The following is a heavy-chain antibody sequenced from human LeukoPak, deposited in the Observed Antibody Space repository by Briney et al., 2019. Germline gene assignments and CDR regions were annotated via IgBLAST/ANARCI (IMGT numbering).Heavy chain of an antibody. Sequence: SETLSLTCTVSGGSISSGGYCWSWIRQHPGKGLEWIGYIYYSGSTNYNPSLKSRVTISVDTSKNQFSLKLSSVTAADTAVYYCARGERLWNWFDPWGQGTPVTVSS. CDR2: IYYSGST. V-gene: IGHV4-31*03. J-gene: IGHJ5*02. CDR3: ARGERLWNWFDP. D-gene: IGHD1-1*01. CDR1: GGSISSGGYC.